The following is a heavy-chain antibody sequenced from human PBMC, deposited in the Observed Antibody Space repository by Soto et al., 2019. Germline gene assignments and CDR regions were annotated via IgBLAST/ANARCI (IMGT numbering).Heavy chain of an antibody. V-gene: IGHV1-18*01. CDR2: ISAYNGNT. Sequence: GASVKVSCKASGYTFTSYGISWVRQAPGQGLEWMGWISAYNGNTNYAQKLQGRVTMTTDTSTSTAYMELRSLRSDDTAVYYCARDLRDYGDSYYFDYWGQGTLVTVSS. D-gene: IGHD4-17*01. CDR1: GYTFTSYG. J-gene: IGHJ4*02. CDR3: ARDLRDYGDSYYFDY.